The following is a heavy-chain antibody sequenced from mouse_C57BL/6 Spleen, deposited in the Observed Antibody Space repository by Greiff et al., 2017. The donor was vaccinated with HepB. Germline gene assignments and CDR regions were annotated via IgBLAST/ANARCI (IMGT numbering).Heavy chain of an antibody. J-gene: IGHJ2*01. Sequence: VQLQQSGPELVKPGASVKISCKASGYKFTDYYMNWVKQSHGKSLEWIGDINPNNGGTSYNQKFKGKATLTVDKSSSTAYMELRSLTSEDSAVYYCATLEYDYVDFDYWGQGTTLTVSS. CDR1: GYKFTDYY. V-gene: IGHV1-26*01. CDR3: ATLEYDYVDFDY. D-gene: IGHD2-4*01. CDR2: INPNNGGT.